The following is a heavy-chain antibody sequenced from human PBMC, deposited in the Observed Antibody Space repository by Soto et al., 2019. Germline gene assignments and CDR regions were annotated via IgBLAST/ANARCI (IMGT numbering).Heavy chain of an antibody. CDR1: GGSISSYY. D-gene: IGHD4-17*01. CDR3: AKPPIDYGDYEMSFDY. CDR2: IYYSGST. J-gene: IGHJ4*02. Sequence: SETLSLTCTVSGGSISSYYWSWIRQPPGKGLEWIGYIYYSGSTNYNPSLKSRVTISVDNSKNTLYLQMNSLRAEDTAVYYCAKPPIDYGDYEMSFDYWGQGTLVTVSS. V-gene: IGHV4-59*12.